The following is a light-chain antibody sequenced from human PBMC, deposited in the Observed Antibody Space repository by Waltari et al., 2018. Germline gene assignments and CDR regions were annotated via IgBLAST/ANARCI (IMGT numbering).Light chain of an antibody. CDR2: AAS. V-gene: IGKV1-9*01. Sequence: DIQLTQSPSFLSASVGDRVTIPCRASQGISSYLAWYQQKPGKAPKLLIYAASTLQSGVPSRFSGSGSGTEFTLTISSLQPEDFATYYCQQLNSYPPLFGQGTRLEIK. CDR3: QQLNSYPPL. J-gene: IGKJ5*01. CDR1: QGISSY.